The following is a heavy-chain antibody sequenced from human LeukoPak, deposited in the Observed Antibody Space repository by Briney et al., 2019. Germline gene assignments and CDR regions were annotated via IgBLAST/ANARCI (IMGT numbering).Heavy chain of an antibody. Sequence: ASVKVSCKASGYTFTSYDINWVRQATGQGLEWMGWMNPNSGNTGYAQKFQGRVTITRNTSISTAYMELSSLRSEDTAVYYCARVGGCPGYSGGGYWVYYYYRDVWGIGTTVPVPS. CDR3: ARVGGCPGYSGGGYWVYYYYRDV. V-gene: IGHV1-8*03. D-gene: IGHD6-25*01. J-gene: IGHJ6*03. CDR1: GYTFTSYD. CDR2: MNPNSGNT.